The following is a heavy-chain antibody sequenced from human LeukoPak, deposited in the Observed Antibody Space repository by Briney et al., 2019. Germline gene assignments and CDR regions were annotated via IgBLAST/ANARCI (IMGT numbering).Heavy chain of an antibody. D-gene: IGHD3-22*01. V-gene: IGHV4-38-2*02. CDR1: GYSISSTYY. J-gene: IGHJ3*02. CDR2: VFHSGNT. Sequence: SETLSLTCTVSGYSISSTYYWGWIRQPPGQGLEWVGSVFHSGNTYYNPSLKSRLTISADTSKNQFSLTLTSVTAADTAVYYCAKSNGYGLIDIWGQGTMVTVSS. CDR3: AKSNGYGLIDI.